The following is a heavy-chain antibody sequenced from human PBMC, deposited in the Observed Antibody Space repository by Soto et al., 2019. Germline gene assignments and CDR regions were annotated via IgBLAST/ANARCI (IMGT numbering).Heavy chain of an antibody. CDR3: ARSQEGYCSGGSCYPT. J-gene: IGHJ5*02. D-gene: IGHD2-15*01. CDR1: GGSISSGGYY. V-gene: IGHV4-31*03. CDR2: IYYSGST. Sequence: QVQLQESGPGLVKPSQTLSLTCTVSGGSISSGGYYWSWIRQHPGKGLEWIGYIYYSGSTYYNPSLKSRVTISVDTSKNQFSLKLSSVTVADTAVYYCARSQEGYCSGGSCYPTWGQGTLVTVSS.